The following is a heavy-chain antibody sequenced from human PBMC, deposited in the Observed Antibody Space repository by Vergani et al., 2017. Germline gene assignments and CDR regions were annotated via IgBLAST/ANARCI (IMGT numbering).Heavy chain of an antibody. Sequence: EVQLLESGGGLVQPGGSLRLSCAASGFTFSSYAMSWVRQAPGKGLEWVSAISGSGGSTYYADSVKSRFTISRDNSKNTLYLQMNSLRAEDTAVYYCAKVDIAAAGTREGAFDIWGQGTMVTVSS. CDR1: GFTFSSYA. D-gene: IGHD6-13*01. CDR3: AKVDIAAAGTREGAFDI. V-gene: IGHV3-23*01. CDR2: ISGSGGST. J-gene: IGHJ3*02.